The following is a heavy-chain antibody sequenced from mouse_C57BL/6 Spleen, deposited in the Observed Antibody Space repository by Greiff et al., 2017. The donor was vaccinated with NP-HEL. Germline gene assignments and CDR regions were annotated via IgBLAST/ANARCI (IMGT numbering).Heavy chain of an antibody. V-gene: IGHV5-17*01. J-gene: IGHJ3*01. CDR1: GFTFSDYG. CDR3: AREDDDYGARGSWFAY. D-gene: IGHD2-4*01. Sequence: EVQGVESGGGLVKPGGSLKLSCAASGFTFSDYGMHWVRQAPEKGLEWVAYISSGSSTIYYADTVKGRFTISRDNAKNTLFLQMTSLRSEDTAMYYCAREDDDYGARGSWFAYWGQGTLVTVSA. CDR2: ISSGSSTI.